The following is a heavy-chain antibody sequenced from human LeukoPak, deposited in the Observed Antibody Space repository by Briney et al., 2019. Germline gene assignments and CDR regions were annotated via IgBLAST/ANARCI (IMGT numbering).Heavy chain of an antibody. D-gene: IGHD3-10*01. J-gene: IGHJ4*02. Sequence: GGSLRLSCAASGFTFSSYSLNWVRQAPGKGLEWVSSISSGTSYIYYAESVKGRFTISRDNAKNSLHLQMNSLRDEDTAVYYCARDRGGDFDYWGQGTLVTVSS. CDR2: ISSGTSYI. CDR1: GFTFSSYS. V-gene: IGHV3-21*01. CDR3: ARDRGGDFDY.